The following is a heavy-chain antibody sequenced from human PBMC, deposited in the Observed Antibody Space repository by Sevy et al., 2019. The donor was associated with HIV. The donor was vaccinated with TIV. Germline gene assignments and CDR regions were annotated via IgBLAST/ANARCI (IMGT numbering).Heavy chain of an antibody. V-gene: IGHV3-66*01. D-gene: IGHD5-18*01. CDR2: IHSDDTT. CDR3: ARGKSGNGYALNY. J-gene: IGHJ4*02. CDR1: GFTVNSNY. Sequence: GGSLRLSCAASGFTVNSNYMTWVRQAPGKGLEGVSVIHSDDTTYHADSVKDRFTIARDNFKNTLYLHMSSLRAEDTDVYYCARGKSGNGYALNYWGQGTLVTVSS.